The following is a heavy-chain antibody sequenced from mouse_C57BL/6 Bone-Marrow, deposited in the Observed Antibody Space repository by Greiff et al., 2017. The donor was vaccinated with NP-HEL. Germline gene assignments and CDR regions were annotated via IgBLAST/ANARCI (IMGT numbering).Heavy chain of an antibody. D-gene: IGHD1-1*01. CDR2: INPSNGGT. CDR1: GYTFTSYW. J-gene: IGHJ3*01. Sequence: QVHVKQPGTELVKPGASVKLSCKASGYTFTSYWMHWVKQRPGQGLEWIGNINPSNGGTNYNEKFKSKATLTVDKSSSTAYMQLSSLTSEDSAVYYCARAGLLRSAWFAYWGQGTLVTVSA. V-gene: IGHV1-53*01. CDR3: ARAGLLRSAWFAY.